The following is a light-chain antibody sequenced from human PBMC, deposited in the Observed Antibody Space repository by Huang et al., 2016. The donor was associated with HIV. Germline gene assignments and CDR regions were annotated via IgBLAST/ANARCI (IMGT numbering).Light chain of an antibody. J-gene: IGKJ2*01. CDR2: GAS. CDR1: QSISSW. V-gene: IGKV1-5*01. Sequence: DIQMTQSPSTLSASIGDRVTITCRASQSISSWLAWFQQKPGHAPKLLMFGASSLESGVPSRFSGSGSGTEFSLTISSLRPDDYGTYFCQQYNSYPYTFGQGTKLEIK. CDR3: QQYNSYPYT.